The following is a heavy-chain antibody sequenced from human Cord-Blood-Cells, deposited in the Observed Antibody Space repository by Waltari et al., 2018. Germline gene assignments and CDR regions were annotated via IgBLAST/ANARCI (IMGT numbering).Heavy chain of an antibody. V-gene: IGHV4-31*03. CDR2: IYYRGSP. Sequence: QVQLQESGPGLVKPSQTMSLTCTVSGGSISSGGYYWSWIRQHPGKGLEWIGYIYYRGSPYYNPSLKSRVTISVDTSKNQFSLKLSSVTAADTAVYYCARAPDYGDYLGSAIDYWGQGTLVTVSS. CDR3: ARAPDYGDYLGSAIDY. J-gene: IGHJ4*02. D-gene: IGHD4-17*01. CDR1: GGSISSGGYY.